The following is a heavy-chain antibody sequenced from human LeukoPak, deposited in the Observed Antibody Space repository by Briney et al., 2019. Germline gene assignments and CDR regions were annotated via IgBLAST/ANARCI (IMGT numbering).Heavy chain of an antibody. Sequence: GASVKVSCKASGGTFSSYAISWVRQAPGQGLEWMGRIIPILGIANYAQKFQGRVTITADKSTSTAYMELSSLRSEDTAVYYCARDRRSRDGYNYGAFDIWGQGTMVTVSS. CDR2: IIPILGIA. J-gene: IGHJ3*02. V-gene: IGHV1-69*04. CDR1: GGTFSSYA. D-gene: IGHD5-24*01. CDR3: ARDRRSRDGYNYGAFDI.